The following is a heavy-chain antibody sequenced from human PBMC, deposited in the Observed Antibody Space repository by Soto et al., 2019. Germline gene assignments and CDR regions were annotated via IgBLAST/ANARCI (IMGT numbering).Heavy chain of an antibody. Sequence: SETLSLTCTVSGGSISSYYWSWIRQPAGKGLEWIGRIYTSGSTNYNPSLKSRVTMSVDTSKNQFSLKLSSVTAADTAVYYCARDLYSSGPYYYYYGMDVWGQGTTVTVSS. CDR1: GGSISSYY. CDR3: ARDLYSSGPYYYYYGMDV. V-gene: IGHV4-4*07. D-gene: IGHD6-19*01. J-gene: IGHJ6*02. CDR2: IYTSGST.